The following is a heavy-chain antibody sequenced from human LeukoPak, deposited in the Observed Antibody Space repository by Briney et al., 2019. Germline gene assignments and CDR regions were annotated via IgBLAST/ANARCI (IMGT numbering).Heavy chain of an antibody. CDR3: ARGRRTSTAFDI. V-gene: IGHV4-34*01. CDR2: INHSGST. CDR1: GGSFSGYY. Sequence: SETPSLTCAVYGGSFSGYYWSWIRQPPGKGLEWIGEINHSGSTNYNPSLKSRVTISVDTSKNQFSLKLSSVTAADTAVYYCARGRRTSTAFDIWGQGTMVTVSS. D-gene: IGHD2-2*01. J-gene: IGHJ3*02.